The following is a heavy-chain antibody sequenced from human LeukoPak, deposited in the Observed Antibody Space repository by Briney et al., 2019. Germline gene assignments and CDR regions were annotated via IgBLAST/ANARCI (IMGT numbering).Heavy chain of an antibody. J-gene: IGHJ6*02. CDR1: GYTFTGYY. V-gene: IGHV1-2*06. CDR3: ASELATIPHYYYGMDV. D-gene: IGHD5-24*01. Sequence: ASVTVSCKASGYTFTGYYMHWVRQAPGQGLEWMGRINPNNGATNYAQTLQGRVTITADESTSTAYMELSSLRSEDTAVYYCASELATIPHYYYGMDVWGQGTTVTVSS. CDR2: INPNNGAT.